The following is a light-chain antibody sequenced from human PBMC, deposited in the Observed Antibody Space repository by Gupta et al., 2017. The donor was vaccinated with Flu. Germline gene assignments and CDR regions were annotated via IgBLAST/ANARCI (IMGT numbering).Light chain of an antibody. Sequence: QSALPQPLSVSGSPGQSVTISCTGTSSDIGYYDYVSWFQQHPGKAPKLIIYDVTKRSSGVPARFSGSKSGYTASLTISGLQAEDEADYHCCSFAGSYTVVFGGGTKLTVL. CDR3: CSFAGSYTVV. V-gene: IGLV2-11*01. J-gene: IGLJ2*01. CDR2: DVT. CDR1: SSDIGYYDY.